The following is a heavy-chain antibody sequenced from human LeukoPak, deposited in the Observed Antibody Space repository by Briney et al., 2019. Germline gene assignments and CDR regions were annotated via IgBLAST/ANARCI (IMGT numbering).Heavy chain of an antibody. Sequence: GGSLRLSCAASGFTFSSYSMNWVRQAPGKGLEWVSYISSSSSTIYYADSVKGRFTISRDNAKNSLYLQMNSLRAEDTAVYYCARDECGAAYCGGETFFDYWGQGTLVTVSS. CDR3: ARDECGAAYCGGETFFDY. J-gene: IGHJ4*02. CDR2: ISSSSSTI. D-gene: IGHD2-21*01. CDR1: GFTFSSYS. V-gene: IGHV3-48*04.